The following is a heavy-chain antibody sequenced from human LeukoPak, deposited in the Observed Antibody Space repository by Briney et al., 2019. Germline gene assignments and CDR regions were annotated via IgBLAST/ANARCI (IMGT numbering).Heavy chain of an antibody. V-gene: IGHV3-74*01. CDR3: ARKGRGNYVPYYYYYMDV. CDR1: GFAFSSYW. CDR2: VNSDGSST. D-gene: IGHD4-11*01. Sequence: HPGGSLRLSCAASGFAFSSYWLHWVRQAPGKGLVWVSRVNSDGSSTNYADSVEGRFTVSRDNAKNTLFLQMNSLRVEDTALYYCARKGRGNYVPYYYYYMDVWGKGTTVTVSS. J-gene: IGHJ6*03.